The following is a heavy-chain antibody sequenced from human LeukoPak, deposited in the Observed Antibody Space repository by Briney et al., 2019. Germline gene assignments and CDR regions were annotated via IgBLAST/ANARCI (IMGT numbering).Heavy chain of an antibody. J-gene: IGHJ6*02. CDR3: ARRGYSTYGMDV. CDR2: INTDGSVT. CDR1: GITVSTFW. Sequence: PGGSLRLSCAASGITVSTFWMHWVRQAPGEGLVWVSRINTDGSVTNYADSVKGRFTISRDNAKNSLYLQMNSLRAEDTAVYYCARRGYSTYGMDVWGQGATVTVSS. D-gene: IGHD5-18*01. V-gene: IGHV3-74*01.